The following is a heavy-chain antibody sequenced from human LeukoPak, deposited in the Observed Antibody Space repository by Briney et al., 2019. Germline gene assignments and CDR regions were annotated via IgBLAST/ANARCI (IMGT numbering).Heavy chain of an antibody. CDR1: GFTFSSYA. Sequence: GGSLRLSCAASGFTFSSYAMSWVRQAPGKGLESVSGINWNGGSTGYADSVKGRFTIARDNAKNSLYLQMNSLRAEDTALYYCAREKPFYDSSGYYYPIAFDYWGQGTLVTVSS. D-gene: IGHD3-22*01. V-gene: IGHV3-20*04. J-gene: IGHJ4*02. CDR3: AREKPFYDSSGYYYPIAFDY. CDR2: INWNGGST.